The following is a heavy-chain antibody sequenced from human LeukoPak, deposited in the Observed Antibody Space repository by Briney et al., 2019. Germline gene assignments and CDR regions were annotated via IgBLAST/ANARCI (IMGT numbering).Heavy chain of an antibody. J-gene: IGHJ5*02. CDR1: GFTFSSYA. CDR3: ARDVWFGELSFWFDP. CDR2: ISYDGSNK. Sequence: PGGSLRLSCAASGFTFSSYAMHWVRQAPGKGLEWVAVISYDGSNKYYADSVKGRFTISRDNSKNTLYLQMNSLRAEDTAVYYCARDVWFGELSFWFDPWGQGTLVTVSS. V-gene: IGHV3-30*04. D-gene: IGHD3-10*01.